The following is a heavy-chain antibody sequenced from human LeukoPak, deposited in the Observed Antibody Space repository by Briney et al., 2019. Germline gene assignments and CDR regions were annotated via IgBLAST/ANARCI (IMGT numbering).Heavy chain of an antibody. D-gene: IGHD3-22*01. CDR3: ARLMVITTDYFDY. V-gene: IGHV1-8*01. J-gene: IGHJ4*02. CDR2: MNPNSGNT. CDR1: GYTFTSYD. Sequence: ASVKVSCKASGYTFTSYDINWVRQATGQGLEWMGRMNPNSGNTGYAQKFQGRVTMTRNTSISTAYMELSSLRSEDTAVYYCARLMVITTDYFDYWGQGTLVTVSS.